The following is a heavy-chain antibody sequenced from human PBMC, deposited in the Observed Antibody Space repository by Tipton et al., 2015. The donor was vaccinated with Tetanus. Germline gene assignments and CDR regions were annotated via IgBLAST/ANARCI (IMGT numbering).Heavy chain of an antibody. CDR2: INSLGST. V-gene: IGHV4-30-4*01. J-gene: IGHJ4*02. CDR3: ARGHGSGRNSFQFDY. D-gene: IGHD3-10*01. CDR1: GASLSSGDYF. Sequence: TLSLTCSVSGASLSSGDYFWSWLRQSPGGGLEWIGYINSLGSTWYNPSLKSRVTISVNMAKKHFSLKLSSVTAADTAVYYCARGHGSGRNSFQFDYWGQGALVTVSS.